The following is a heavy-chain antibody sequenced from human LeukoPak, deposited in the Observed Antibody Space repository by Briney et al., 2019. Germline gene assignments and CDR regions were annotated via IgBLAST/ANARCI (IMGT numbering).Heavy chain of an antibody. V-gene: IGHV1-2*02. Sequence: ASVKVSCKASGYTFTGYYMHWVRQAPGQGLAWMGWINPNSGGANYAQKFQGRVTMTRDTSISTAYMELSRLRSDDTAVYYCARGGAKAVAGQKIFDYWGQGTLVTVSS. CDR1: GYTFTGYY. J-gene: IGHJ4*02. CDR2: INPNSGGA. CDR3: ARGGAKAVAGQKIFDY. D-gene: IGHD6-19*01.